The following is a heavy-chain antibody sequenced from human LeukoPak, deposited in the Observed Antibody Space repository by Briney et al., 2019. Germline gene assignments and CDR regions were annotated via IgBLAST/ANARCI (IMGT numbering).Heavy chain of an antibody. CDR2: MSIISGIK. J-gene: IGHJ4*02. CDR1: GFTFSRYS. D-gene: IGHD6-6*01. V-gene: IGHV3-21*01. CDR3: AREFEYRTSGAGY. Sequence: GGSLRLSCAASGFTFSRYSMNWVRQAPGKGLEWDSSMSIISGIKYYADSVKGRFTISRDNGENSLYLQMNSLRVEDTAVYYCAREFEYRTSGAGYWGPGTLVTVSS.